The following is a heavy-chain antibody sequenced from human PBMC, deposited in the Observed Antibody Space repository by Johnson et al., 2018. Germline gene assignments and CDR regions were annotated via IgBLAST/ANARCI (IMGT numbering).Heavy chain of an antibody. Sequence: VQLVQSGGGLVQPGGSLRLSCAASGFTFSSWSMSWVRQAPGKGLEWLSFISSISTTIDYADSVKGRFTVSRDNAKNSLYLQMNTLRAEDTAVYYCATRRYNGNSVPHYMDVWGKGTTVAVSS. V-gene: IGHV3-48*01. D-gene: IGHD1-7*01. J-gene: IGHJ6*03. CDR2: ISSISTTI. CDR3: ATRRYNGNSVPHYMDV. CDR1: GFTFSSWS.